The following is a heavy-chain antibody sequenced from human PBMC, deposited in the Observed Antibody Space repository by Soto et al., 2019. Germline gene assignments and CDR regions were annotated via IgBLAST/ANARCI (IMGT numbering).Heavy chain of an antibody. Sequence: EAQLLESGGELIQPGGSLRLSCAASGFTYSSHGMSWVRQAPGKGLEWIAGLSRGGGSTYYADSVKGRFTISRDNSKNTLDLIMNSLRVEDTALYDCARDGQYRTDGFDIWGQGTMVTVSS. CDR3: ARDGQYRTDGFDI. D-gene: IGHD5-12*01. V-gene: IGHV3-23*01. J-gene: IGHJ3*02. CDR1: GFTYSSHG. CDR2: LSRGGGST.